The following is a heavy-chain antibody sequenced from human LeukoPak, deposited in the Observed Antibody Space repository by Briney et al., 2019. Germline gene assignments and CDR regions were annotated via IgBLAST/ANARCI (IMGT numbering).Heavy chain of an antibody. Sequence: SQTLSLTCTVSGGSISSGDYYWSWIRQPPGKGLEWIGYIYYSGSTYYNPSLKSRVTISVDTSKNQFSLKLSSVTAADTAVYYCARGQIAGETEDYWGQGTLVTVSS. CDR1: GGSISSGDYY. J-gene: IGHJ4*02. CDR2: IYYSGST. CDR3: ARGQIAGETEDY. V-gene: IGHV4-30-4*01. D-gene: IGHD3-16*01.